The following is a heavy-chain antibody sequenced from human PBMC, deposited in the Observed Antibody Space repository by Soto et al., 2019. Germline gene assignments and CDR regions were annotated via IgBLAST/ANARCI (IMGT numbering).Heavy chain of an antibody. CDR2: IYWNDDK. V-gene: IGHV2-5*01. J-gene: IGHJ6*02. D-gene: IGHD6-19*01. CDR1: GFSLSTSGVG. CDR3: ARTTGYSSGGGMDV. Sequence: SGPTLVNPTQTLTLTCTFSGFSLSTSGVGVGWIRQPPGKALEWLALIYWNDDKRYSPSLKSRLTITKDTSKNQVVLTMTNMDPVGTATYYCARTTGYSSGGGMDVWGQGTTVTVSS.